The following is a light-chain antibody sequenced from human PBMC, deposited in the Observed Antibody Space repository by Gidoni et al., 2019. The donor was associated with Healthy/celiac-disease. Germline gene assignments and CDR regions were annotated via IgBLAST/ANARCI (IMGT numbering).Light chain of an antibody. V-gene: IGKV3-20*01. Sequence: IVLTQSPGTLSLSPGERATLSCRASQSVSSSYLAWYQQKPGQAPRLLIYGASSRATGIPDRFSCSGSGTDFTLTISRLEPEDFAVYYCQQYGSSPRIFTFGPGTKVDIK. J-gene: IGKJ3*01. CDR3: QQYGSSPRIFT. CDR1: QSVSSSY. CDR2: GAS.